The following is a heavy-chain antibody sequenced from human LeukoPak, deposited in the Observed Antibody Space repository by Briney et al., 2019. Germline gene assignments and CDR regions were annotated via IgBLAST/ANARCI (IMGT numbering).Heavy chain of an antibody. V-gene: IGHV6-1*01. J-gene: IGHJ4*02. Sequence: SQTLSLTCAISGDSLSSSSAAWNWIRQSPSRGLEWLGRAYYRSKWYKDYAESVKSRVTFNTDTSKNQFSLQLNSVTPEDTAVYYCARDGHAPQSPYYFGYWGQGTLVTVSS. CDR1: GDSLSSSSAA. CDR3: ARDGHAPQSPYYFGY. CDR2: AYYRSKWYK.